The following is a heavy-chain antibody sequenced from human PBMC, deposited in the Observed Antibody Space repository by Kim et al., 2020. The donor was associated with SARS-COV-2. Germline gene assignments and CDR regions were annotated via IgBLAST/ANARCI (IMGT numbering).Heavy chain of an antibody. J-gene: IGHJ6*03. CDR3: ARHRNSWSYGIPQYYYYYYVDV. V-gene: IGHV4-39*01. CDR2: IYYSGST. CDR1: GGSISSSSYY. Sequence: SETLSLTCTVSGGSISSSSYYWGWIRQPPGKGLEWIGSIYYSGSTYYNPSLKSRVTISVDTSKNQFSLKLSSVTAADTAVYYCARHRNSWSYGIPQYYYYYYVDVWGKGTTVTVSS. D-gene: IGHD1-26*01.